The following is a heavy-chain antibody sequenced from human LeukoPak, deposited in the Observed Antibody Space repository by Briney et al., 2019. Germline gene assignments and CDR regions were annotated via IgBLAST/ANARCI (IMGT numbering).Heavy chain of an antibody. CDR1: GYTFTSYY. Sequence: ASVKVSCKASGYTFTSYYMHWVRQAPGQGLEWMGIINPSGGSTSYAQKFQGRVTMTRDMSTSTVYMELSRLRSDDTAVYYCARESRDLGGDNWFDPWGQGTLVTVSS. D-gene: IGHD1-26*01. V-gene: IGHV1-46*01. J-gene: IGHJ5*02. CDR3: ARESRDLGGDNWFDP. CDR2: INPSGGST.